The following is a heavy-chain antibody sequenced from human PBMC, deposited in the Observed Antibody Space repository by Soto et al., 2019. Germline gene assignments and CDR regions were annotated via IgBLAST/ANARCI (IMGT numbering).Heavy chain of an antibody. D-gene: IGHD3-3*01. J-gene: IGHJ4*02. Sequence: QVQLVESGGRVVQPGRSLRLSCAASGFMFNRYAIHWVRQTPGKGLEWVAVISKDGSVQYYADSVRGRFIISRDKSKDTVNLEMNRLRLEDTAVFYCARSRSGAVPNSFGYWGQGTPVTVSS. CDR3: ARSRSGAVPNSFGY. CDR2: ISKDGSVQ. CDR1: GFMFNRYA. V-gene: IGHV3-30-3*01.